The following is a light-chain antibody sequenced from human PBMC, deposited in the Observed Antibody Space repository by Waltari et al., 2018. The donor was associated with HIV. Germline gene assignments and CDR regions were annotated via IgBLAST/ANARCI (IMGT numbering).Light chain of an antibody. J-gene: IGKJ1*01. CDR1: QSVGSN. V-gene: IGKV3-15*01. CDR2: GAS. CDR3: QQYNNWPGT. Sequence: EVVMTQSPATLSVSPGESVPTSCRGSQSVGSNLAWYQQKPGQAPRLLIYGASTRATGLPARFSGSGSWTEFTLTISSLQSEDFAVYYCQQYNNWPGTFGQGTKVEIK.